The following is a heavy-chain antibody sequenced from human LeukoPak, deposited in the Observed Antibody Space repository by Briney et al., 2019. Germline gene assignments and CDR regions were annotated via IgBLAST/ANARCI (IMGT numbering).Heavy chain of an antibody. CDR2: ISAYNGNT. D-gene: IGHD2-15*01. CDR1: GYTFTSYG. CDR3: AARYCSGGSCYPGA. V-gene: IGHV1-18*01. Sequence: ASVKVSCKASGYTFTSYGISWVRQAPGQGLEWKGWISAYNGNTNYAQKLQGRVTMTTDTSTSTAYMELRSLRSDDTAVYYCAARYCSGGSCYPGAWGQGTLVTVSS. J-gene: IGHJ4*02.